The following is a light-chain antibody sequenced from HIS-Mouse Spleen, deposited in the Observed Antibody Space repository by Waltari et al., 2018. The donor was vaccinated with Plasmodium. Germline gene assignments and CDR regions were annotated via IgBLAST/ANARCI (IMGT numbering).Light chain of an antibody. V-gene: IGLV2-11*01. J-gene: IGLJ3*02. Sequence: QSALTQPRSVSGSPGPSVPISCTGTSSAVRGYSYVPWYQQHPGKAPKLMIYDVSKRPSGVPDRFSGSKSGNTASLTISGLQAEDEADYYCCSYAGSYTWVFGGGTKLTVL. CDR2: DVS. CDR3: CSYAGSYTWV. CDR1: SSAVRGYSY.